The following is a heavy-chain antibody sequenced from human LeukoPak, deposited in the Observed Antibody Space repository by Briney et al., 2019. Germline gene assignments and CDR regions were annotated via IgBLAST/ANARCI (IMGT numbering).Heavy chain of an antibody. Sequence: PAASVKVSCTASGGTSNSHAISWVRQAPGQGLEWMGRIIPNLGTTNRAQNFQDRVTLTADKSTNTAYMGLTSLTSDDTAVYYCATTNDGGGYQWGDFFDFWGQGTLVTVSS. CDR2: IIPNLGTT. CDR3: ATTNDGGGYQWGDFFDF. V-gene: IGHV1-69*04. CDR1: GGTSNSHA. J-gene: IGHJ4*02. D-gene: IGHD3-22*01.